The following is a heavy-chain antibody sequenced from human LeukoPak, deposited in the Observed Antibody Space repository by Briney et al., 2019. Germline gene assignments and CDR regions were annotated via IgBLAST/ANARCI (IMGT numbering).Heavy chain of an antibody. CDR3: ARDQEGGSGTFDP. CDR2: INPNSGGT. CDR1: GYTFTDYY. Sequence: ASVKVSCKASGYTFTDYYLHWVRQAPGQGLEWMGWINPNSGGTNYAQKFQGRVTMTRDTSISIAYMELSGLTSDDTAVYYCARDQEGGSGTFDPWGQGTLVTVSS. D-gene: IGHD3-10*01. V-gene: IGHV1-2*02. J-gene: IGHJ5*02.